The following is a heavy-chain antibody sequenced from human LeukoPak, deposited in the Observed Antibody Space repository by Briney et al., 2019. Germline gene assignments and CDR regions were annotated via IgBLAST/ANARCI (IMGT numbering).Heavy chain of an antibody. V-gene: IGHV1-2*02. J-gene: IGHJ4*02. CDR2: INPNSGGT. CDR1: GYTFTGYY. D-gene: IGHD3-10*01. Sequence: ASAKVSCKASGYTFTGYYMHWVRQAPGQGLEWMGWINPNSGGTNYAQKFQGRVTTTRDTSISTAYMELSRLRSDDTAVYYCAREAGGFGELLYGVFDYWGQGTLVTVSS. CDR3: AREAGGFGELLYGVFDY.